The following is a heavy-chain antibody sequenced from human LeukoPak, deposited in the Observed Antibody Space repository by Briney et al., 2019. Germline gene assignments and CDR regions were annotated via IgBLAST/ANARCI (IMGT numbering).Heavy chain of an antibody. J-gene: IGHJ4*02. D-gene: IGHD3-10*01. Sequence: SETLSLTCAVYGGSFSGYYWGWIRQPPGKGLEWIGSIYYSGSTYYNPSLKSRVTISIDTSKNQFSLKLSSVTAADTAVYYCARDAGITMVRGVFDYWGQGTLVTVSS. CDR3: ARDAGITMVRGVFDY. V-gene: IGHV4-34*01. CDR1: GGSFSGYY. CDR2: IYYSGST.